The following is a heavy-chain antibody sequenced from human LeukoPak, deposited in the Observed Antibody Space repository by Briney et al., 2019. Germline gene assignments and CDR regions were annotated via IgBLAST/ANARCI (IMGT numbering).Heavy chain of an antibody. Sequence: GGSLRLSCAASGFTFSNAWMSWVRQAPGKGLEWVGRIKSKTDGGTTDYAAPVKGRFTISRDDSKNTLYLQMNSLKTEDTAVYYCTTEAYDYVWGSCRYTIDYWGQGTLVTVSS. J-gene: IGHJ4*02. D-gene: IGHD3-16*02. CDR3: TTEAYDYVWGSCRYTIDY. CDR1: GFTFSNAW. V-gene: IGHV3-15*01. CDR2: IKSKTDGGTT.